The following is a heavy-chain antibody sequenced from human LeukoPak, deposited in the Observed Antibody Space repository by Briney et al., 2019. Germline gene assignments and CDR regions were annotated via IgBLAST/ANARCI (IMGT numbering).Heavy chain of an antibody. D-gene: IGHD3-16*02. V-gene: IGHV4-34*01. CDR1: GFTFSSYS. CDR3: ARGVKYYDYVWGSYRYWFDP. J-gene: IGHJ5*02. CDR2: INHSGST. Sequence: GSLRLSCAASGFTFSSYSMNWVRQAPGKGLEWIGEINHSGSTNYNPSLKSRVTISVDTSKNQFSLKLSSVTAADTAVYYCARGVKYYDYVWGSYRYWFDPWGQGTLVTVSS.